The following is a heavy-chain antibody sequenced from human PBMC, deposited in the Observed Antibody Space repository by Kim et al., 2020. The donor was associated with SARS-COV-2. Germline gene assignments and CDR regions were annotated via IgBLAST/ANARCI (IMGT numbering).Heavy chain of an antibody. CDR2: IYPGDSDT. J-gene: IGHJ5*02. D-gene: IGHD3-16*01. CDR3: ARQVVAGVPGFGGVTA. CDR1: GYSFTSYW. V-gene: IGHV5-51*01. Sequence: GESLKISCKGSGYSFTSYWIGWVRQMPGKGLEWMGIIYPGDSDTRYSPSFQGQVTISADKSISTAYLQWSSLKASDTAMYYCARQVVAGVPGFGGVTAWGQGTLVTVSS.